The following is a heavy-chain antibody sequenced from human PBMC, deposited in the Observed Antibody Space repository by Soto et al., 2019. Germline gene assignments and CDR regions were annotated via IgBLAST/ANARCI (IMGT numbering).Heavy chain of an antibody. D-gene: IGHD3-10*01. J-gene: IGHJ5*02. V-gene: IGHV1-69*13. CDR3: ARGVLPTEHKNWFDP. CDR1: GGTFSSYA. Sequence: GASVKVSCKASGGTFSSYAISWVRQAPGQGLEWMGGIIPIFGTANYAQKFQGRVTITADESTSTAYMELSSLRSEDTAVYYCARGVLPTEHKNWFDPWGQGTLVTVSS. CDR2: IIPIFGTA.